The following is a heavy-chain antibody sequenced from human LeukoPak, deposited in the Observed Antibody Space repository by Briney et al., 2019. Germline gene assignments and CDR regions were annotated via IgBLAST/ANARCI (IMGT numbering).Heavy chain of an antibody. Sequence: QSGGSLRLSCAASGFTFSTHAMSWVRQAPGKGLEWVSAISGSGDTTSYIDSVKGRFTIFRDNSKNTLYLQMNSLRAEDTAVYYCARTLAYCGGDCYNWFDPWGQGTLVTVSS. J-gene: IGHJ5*02. CDR2: ISGSGDTT. CDR1: GFTFSTHA. CDR3: ARTLAYCGGDCYNWFDP. D-gene: IGHD2-21*02. V-gene: IGHV3-23*01.